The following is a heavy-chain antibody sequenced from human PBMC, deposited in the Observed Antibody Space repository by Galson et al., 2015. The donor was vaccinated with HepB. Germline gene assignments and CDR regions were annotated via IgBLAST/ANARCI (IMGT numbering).Heavy chain of an antibody. CDR3: AKDEGWELLRDFYYMDV. Sequence: SLRLSCAASGFTFTKYAMHWVRQAPGKGLEWVALISYDGSYIYYGDSVKGRLTISRDNSESTLYLQMNSLRAEDTAMYYCAKDEGWELLRDFYYMDVWGKGTTVTVSS. CDR1: GFTFTKYA. D-gene: IGHD1-26*01. J-gene: IGHJ6*03. CDR2: ISYDGSYI. V-gene: IGHV3-30*18.